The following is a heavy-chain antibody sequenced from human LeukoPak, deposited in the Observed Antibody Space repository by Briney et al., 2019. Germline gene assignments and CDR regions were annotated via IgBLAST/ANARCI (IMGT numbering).Heavy chain of an antibody. Sequence: SETLSLTCAVSGGSFSGYYWTYIRQPPGKGLEWIGEINHSGTTYYNPSLESRVSMSVDTSKNQFSLKLSSVTAADTAVYYCARGGSGYDYVSFDYWGQGTLVTVSS. V-gene: IGHV4-34*01. CDR2: INHSGTT. J-gene: IGHJ4*02. CDR3: ARGGSGYDYVSFDY. CDR1: GGSFSGYY. D-gene: IGHD5-12*01.